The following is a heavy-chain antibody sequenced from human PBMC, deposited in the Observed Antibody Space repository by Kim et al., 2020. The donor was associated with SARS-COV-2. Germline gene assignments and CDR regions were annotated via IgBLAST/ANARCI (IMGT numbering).Heavy chain of an antibody. Sequence: SETLSLTCTVSGGSISSYYWSWIRQPPGKGLEWIGYIYYSGSTNYNPSLKSRVNISVDTSKNQFSLKLSSVPAAGTAVYDCERTTWELRGYYYYYMDVWGKGTTVTVSS. CDR1: GGSISSYY. CDR3: ERTTWELRGYYYYYMDV. J-gene: IGHJ6*03. V-gene: IGHV4-59*08. D-gene: IGHD1-26*01. CDR2: IYYSGST.